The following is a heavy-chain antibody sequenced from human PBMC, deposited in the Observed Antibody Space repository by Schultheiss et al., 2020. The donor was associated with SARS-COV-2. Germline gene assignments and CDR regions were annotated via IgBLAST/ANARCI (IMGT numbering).Heavy chain of an antibody. Sequence: SQTLSLTCTVSGGSISSGGYYWSWIRQPPGKGLEWIGEINHSGSTNYNPSLKSRVTISVDTSKNQFSLKLSSVTAADTAVYYCARHTYTSSSPLRVFDYWGQGTLVTVSS. V-gene: IGHV4-31*03. CDR1: GGSISSGGYY. J-gene: IGHJ4*02. CDR3: ARHTYTSSSPLRVFDY. D-gene: IGHD6-6*01. CDR2: INHSGST.